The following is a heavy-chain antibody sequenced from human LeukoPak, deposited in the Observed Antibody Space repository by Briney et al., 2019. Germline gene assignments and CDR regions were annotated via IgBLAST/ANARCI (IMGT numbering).Heavy chain of an antibody. V-gene: IGHV3-53*01. J-gene: IGHJ4*02. Sequence: GGSLRLSCAASGFTVSSNYMSWVRQAPGKGLEWVSVIYSGGSTYYADSVKGRFTISRDNSKNTLYLQMNSLRAGDTAVYYCARATAVGAAAGHFGYWGQGTLVTASS. CDR3: ARATAVGAAAGHFGY. CDR2: IYSGGST. D-gene: IGHD6-13*01. CDR1: GFTVSSNY.